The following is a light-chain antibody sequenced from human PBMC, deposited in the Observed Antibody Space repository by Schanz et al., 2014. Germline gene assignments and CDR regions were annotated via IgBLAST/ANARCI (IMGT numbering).Light chain of an antibody. CDR3: QQSYSTPFT. Sequence: EIVMTQSPGTLSVSPGERATLSCSAGQSISSNLAWYQHKTGQAPRLLIYGASTRATGIPGRFSGSGSGTEFTLTISSLQSEDFAVYYCQQSYSTPFTLGPGTKVDIK. J-gene: IGKJ3*01. CDR1: QSISSN. CDR2: GAS. V-gene: IGKV3-15*01.